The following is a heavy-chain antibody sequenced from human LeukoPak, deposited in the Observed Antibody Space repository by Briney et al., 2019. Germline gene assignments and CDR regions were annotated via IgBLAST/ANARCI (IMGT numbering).Heavy chain of an antibody. J-gene: IGHJ5*02. V-gene: IGHV4-39*07. D-gene: IGHD4-11*01. CDR3: SREGYSCPNWFDT. CDR1: GGSISSSRSY. Sequence: PSETLSLTCSVSGGSISSSRSYWGWIRQTPGKGLEWVGSIYYNGDTYYNPSFKSRVSMSVDTAKNQISLILTSVAAADTAVYYCSREGYSCPNWFDTWGQGTLVTVSS. CDR2: IYYNGDT.